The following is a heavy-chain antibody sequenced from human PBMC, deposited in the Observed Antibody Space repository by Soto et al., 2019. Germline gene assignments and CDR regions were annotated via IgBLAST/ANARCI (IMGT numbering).Heavy chain of an antibody. J-gene: IGHJ6*02. V-gene: IGHV1-18*01. CDR3: ARDLWFGELLGDYYYGMDV. D-gene: IGHD3-10*01. Sequence: ASVKVSCKASGYTFTSYGISWVRQAPGQGLEWMGWISAYNGNTNYAQKLQGRVTMTTDTSTSTAYMELRSLRSDDTSVYYCARDLWFGELLGDYYYGMDVWGQGTTVTVSS. CDR1: GYTFTSYG. CDR2: ISAYNGNT.